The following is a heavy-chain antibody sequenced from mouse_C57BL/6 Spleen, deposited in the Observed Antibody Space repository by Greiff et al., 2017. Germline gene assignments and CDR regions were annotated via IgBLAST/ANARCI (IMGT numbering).Heavy chain of an antibody. CDR3: ARDQDYGRSWFAY. CDR1: GYSITSGYY. CDR2: ISYDGSN. Sequence: EVQLQESGPGLVKPSQSLSLTCSVTGYSITSGYYWNWIRQFPGNKLEWMGYISYDGSNNYNPTLKNRISITRDTSKNQFFLKLNSVTTEDTATYYCARDQDYGRSWFAYWGQGTLVTVSA. V-gene: IGHV3-6*01. J-gene: IGHJ3*01. D-gene: IGHD1-1*01.